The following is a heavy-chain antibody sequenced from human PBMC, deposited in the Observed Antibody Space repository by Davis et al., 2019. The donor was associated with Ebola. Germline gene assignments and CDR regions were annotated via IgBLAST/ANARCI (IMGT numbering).Heavy chain of an antibody. D-gene: IGHD1-1*01. V-gene: IGHV3-15*01. CDR2: IKSKTDGGTT. CDR1: GFTFSNAW. CDR3: TTNYPPGKTGRDY. J-gene: IGHJ4*01. Sequence: PGGSLRLSCAASGFTFSNAWMSWVRQAPGKGLEWVGRIKSKTDGGTTDYAAPVKGRFTISRDDSKNTLYLQMNGLKTEDTTMYYCTTNYPPGKTGRDYWGQGTLVTVSS.